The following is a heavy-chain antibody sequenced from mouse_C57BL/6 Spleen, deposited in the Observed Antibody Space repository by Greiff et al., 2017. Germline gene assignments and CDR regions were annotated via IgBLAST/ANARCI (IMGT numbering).Heavy chain of an antibody. J-gene: IGHJ3*01. D-gene: IGHD2-2*01. CDR3: ARSGEGYPFAY. Sequence: VQLQQSGPELVKPGASVKIPCKASGYTFTDYYMDWVKQSPGQSLEWIGDIHPNNGGTIYNQKFTGKATLTVDKSSSSAYMELRSLTSEDTAVYYCARSGEGYPFAYWGKGALVTVSA. V-gene: IGHV1-18*01. CDR1: GYTFTDYY. CDR2: IHPNNGGT.